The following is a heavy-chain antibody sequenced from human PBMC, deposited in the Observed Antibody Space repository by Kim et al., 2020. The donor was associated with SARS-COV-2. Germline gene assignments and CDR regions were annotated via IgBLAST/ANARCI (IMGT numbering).Heavy chain of an antibody. CDR3: ARDRIYVVINGNGAFDI. CDR1: GFTFSSYA. J-gene: IGHJ3*02. Sequence: GGSLRLSCAASGFTFSSYAMHWVRQAPGEGLEWVAVISYDGSNKYYADSVKGRFTISRDNSKNTLYLQMNSLRAEDTAVYYCARDRIYVVINGNGAFDIWGQGTMVTVSS. CDR2: ISYDGSNK. D-gene: IGHD3-22*01. V-gene: IGHV3-30*04.